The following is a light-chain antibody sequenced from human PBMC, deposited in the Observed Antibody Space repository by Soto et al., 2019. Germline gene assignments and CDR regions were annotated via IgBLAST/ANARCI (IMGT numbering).Light chain of an antibody. CDR1: QGIRND. V-gene: IGKV1-6*01. CDR2: AAS. CDR3: LQKYFYPFT. Sequence: AIQMTQSPSSLSASVGDRVTITCRASQGIRNDLDWFQQKPGKAPKLLIYAASNLQSGVPARFSGSGSGTDFTLTITSLHPEAFPTYYCLQKYFYPFTFGPGTKVDI. J-gene: IGKJ3*01.